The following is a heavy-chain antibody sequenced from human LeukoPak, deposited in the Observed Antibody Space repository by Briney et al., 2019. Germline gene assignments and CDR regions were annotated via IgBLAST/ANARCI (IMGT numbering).Heavy chain of an antibody. CDR1: GITFSSYW. Sequence: GGSLRLSCAPSGITFSSYWMNWVRQAQGTGREWWANIKQDGSDKYYVASVKGRFTISRDNAKNSLYLQMNSLRAEDTAVYYCASRKSITDVAYWGQGTLVTVSS. CDR2: IKQDGSDK. J-gene: IGHJ4*02. CDR3: ASRKSITDVAY. D-gene: IGHD5-12*01. V-gene: IGHV3-7*01.